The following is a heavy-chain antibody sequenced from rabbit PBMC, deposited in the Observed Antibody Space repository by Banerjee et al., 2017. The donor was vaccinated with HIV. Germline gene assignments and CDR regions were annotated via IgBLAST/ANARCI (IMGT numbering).Heavy chain of an antibody. CDR1: GFTFSSYY. J-gene: IGHJ3*01. V-gene: IGHV1S45*01. Sequence: QEQLKESGGGLVKPGASLTLTCTASGFTFSSYYTCWVRQAPGKGPEWIACIDAGSRGTTDYASWAKGRFTISKTSSTTVTLQMTSLTAADTATYFCARGYAGSSYYSNTRLDLWGQGTLVTVS. CDR3: ARGYAGSSYYSNTRLDL. D-gene: IGHD8-1*01. CDR2: IDAGSRGTT.